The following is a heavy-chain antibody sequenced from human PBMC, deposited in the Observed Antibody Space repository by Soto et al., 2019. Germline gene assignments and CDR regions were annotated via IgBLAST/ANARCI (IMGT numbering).Heavy chain of an antibody. J-gene: IGHJ4*02. D-gene: IGHD2-15*01. Sequence: EVQLLDSGGGLVQPGGSLRRSCAASGFTFSNYAMSWVRQAPGKGLEWVSGVGGSGDSTYYADSVKGRFTISRNNSKDRLHLRMNSLRAEDTAVYYCAKSPLEYCSGGSCYPPHYFDDWGQGALVTVSS. V-gene: IGHV3-23*01. CDR2: VGGSGDST. CDR3: AKSPLEYCSGGSCYPPHYFDD. CDR1: GFTFSNYA.